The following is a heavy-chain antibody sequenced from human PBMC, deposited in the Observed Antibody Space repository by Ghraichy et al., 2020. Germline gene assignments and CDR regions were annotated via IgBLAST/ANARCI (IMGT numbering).Heavy chain of an antibody. CDR2: ISAYNGNT. Sequence: ASVKVSCKASGYTFTSYGISWVRQAPGQGLEWMGWISAYNGNTNYAQKLQGRVTMTTDTSTSTAYMELRSLRSDDTAVYYCARVARRFLEWFKPKEGAAKTTKREGYFDYWGQGTLVTVSS. CDR3: ARVARRFLEWFKPKEGAAKTTKREGYFDY. CDR1: GYTFTSYG. D-gene: IGHD3-3*01. J-gene: IGHJ4*02. V-gene: IGHV1-18*01.